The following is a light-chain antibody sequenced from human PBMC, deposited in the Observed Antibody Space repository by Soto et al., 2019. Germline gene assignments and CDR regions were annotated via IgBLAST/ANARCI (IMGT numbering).Light chain of an antibody. CDR1: QSVGGS. Sequence: ETVLTQSPGTLSXXPVXXXXXXXRASQSVGGSLAWYQQRPGQAPRLLVYHTSNRATGIPDRFSASGSGTDFTLTISSLQPDDFATYYCQHYNSYSEAFGQGTKVDIK. J-gene: IGKJ1*01. V-gene: IGKV3D-15*01. CDR3: QHYNSYSEA. CDR2: HTS.